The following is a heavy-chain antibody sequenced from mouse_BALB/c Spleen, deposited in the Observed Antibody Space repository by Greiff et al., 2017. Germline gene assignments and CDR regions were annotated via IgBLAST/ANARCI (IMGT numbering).Heavy chain of an antibody. V-gene: IGHV3-8*02. J-gene: IGHJ1*01. CDR3: ARNYGSSYEGYFDV. Sequence: EVQLQESGPSLVKPSQTLSLTCSVTGDSITSGYWNWIRKFPGNKLEYMGYISYSGSTYYNPSLKSRISITRDTSKNQYYLQLNSVTTEDTATYYCARNYGSSYEGYFDVWGAGTTVTVSS. D-gene: IGHD1-1*01. CDR2: ISYSGST. CDR1: GDSITSGY.